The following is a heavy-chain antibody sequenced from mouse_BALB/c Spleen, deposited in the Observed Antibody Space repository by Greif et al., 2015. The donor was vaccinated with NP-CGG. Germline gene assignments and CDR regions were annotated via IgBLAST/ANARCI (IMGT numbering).Heavy chain of an antibody. D-gene: IGHD4-1*01. V-gene: IGHV1S22*01. CDR1: GYTFTSYW. CDR3: TRLGDY. CDR2: IYPGSGST. J-gene: IGHJ2*01. Sequence: LQQPGSELVRPGASVKLSCKASGYTFTSYWMHWVKQRPGQGLEWIGNIYPGSGSTNYDEKFKSKATLTVDTSSSTTYMQLCSLTSEDSAVYYCTRLGDYSGHGTTLTVSA.